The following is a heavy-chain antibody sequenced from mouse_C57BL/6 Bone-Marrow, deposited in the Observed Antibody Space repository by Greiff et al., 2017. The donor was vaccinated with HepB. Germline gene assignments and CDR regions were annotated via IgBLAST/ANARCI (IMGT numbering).Heavy chain of an antibody. Sequence: EVQGVESGGGLVKPGGSLKLSCAASGFTFSSYAMSWVRQTPEKRLEWVATISDGGSYTYYPDNVKGRFTISRDNAKNNLYLQMSHLKSEDTAMYYCARDRALGAYWGQGTLVTVSA. J-gene: IGHJ3*01. D-gene: IGHD3-1*01. CDR3: ARDRALGAY. CDR1: GFTFSSYA. CDR2: ISDGGSYT. V-gene: IGHV5-4*01.